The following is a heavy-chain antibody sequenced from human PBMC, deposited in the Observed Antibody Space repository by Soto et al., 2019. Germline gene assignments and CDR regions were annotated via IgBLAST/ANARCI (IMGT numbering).Heavy chain of an antibody. D-gene: IGHD2-15*01. Sequence: SETLSLTCTVSGGSISSYYWSWIRQPPGKGLEWIGYIYYSGSTNYNPSLKSRVTISVDTSKNQFSLKLSSVTAADTAVYYCARGYCSGGSCYPRTGMDAWGQRTTVTVSS. J-gene: IGHJ6*02. CDR2: IYYSGST. CDR1: GGSISSYY. CDR3: ARGYCSGGSCYPRTGMDA. V-gene: IGHV4-59*01.